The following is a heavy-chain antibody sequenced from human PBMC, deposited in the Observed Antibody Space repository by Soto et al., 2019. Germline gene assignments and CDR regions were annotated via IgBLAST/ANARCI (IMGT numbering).Heavy chain of an antibody. Sequence: SETLSLTCTVSGGSISSYYWSWIRQPPGKGLEWIGYIYYSGSTNYNPSLKSRVTISVDTSKNQFSLKLSSVTAADTAVYYCARDQGVRGVIRALDVWGKGTTVTVSS. CDR3: ARDQGVRGVIRALDV. J-gene: IGHJ6*04. V-gene: IGHV4-59*01. CDR2: IYYSGST. CDR1: GGSISSYY. D-gene: IGHD3-10*01.